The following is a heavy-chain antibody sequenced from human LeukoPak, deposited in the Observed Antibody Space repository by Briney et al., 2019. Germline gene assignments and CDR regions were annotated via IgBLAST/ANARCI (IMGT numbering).Heavy chain of an antibody. CDR1: GGTFSSYV. Sequence: GASVKVSCKASGGTFSSYVISWVRQAPGQGLEWMGGIIPIFGTANYAQKFQGRVTLTRDTSTSTVYMELSSLRSDDTAVYYCATSAFDYWGQGTLVTVPS. J-gene: IGHJ4*02. D-gene: IGHD2-15*01. CDR3: ATSAFDY. V-gene: IGHV1-69*05. CDR2: IIPIFGTA.